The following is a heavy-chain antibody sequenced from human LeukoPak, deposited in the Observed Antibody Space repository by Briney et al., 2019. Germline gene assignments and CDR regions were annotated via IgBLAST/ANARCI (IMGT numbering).Heavy chain of an antibody. D-gene: IGHD2-2*01. Sequence: GGSLRLSCAASGFTFSSYSMNWVRRAPGKGLEWVSSISSSSSYIYYADSVKGRFTISRDNAKNSLYLQMNSLRAEDTAVYYCARVHQLLYYYYYMDVWGKGTTVTVSS. J-gene: IGHJ6*03. CDR1: GFTFSSYS. V-gene: IGHV3-21*01. CDR2: ISSSSSYI. CDR3: ARVHQLLYYYYYMDV.